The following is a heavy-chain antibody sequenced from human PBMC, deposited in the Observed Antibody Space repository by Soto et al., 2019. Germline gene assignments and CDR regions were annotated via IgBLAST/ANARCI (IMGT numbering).Heavy chain of an antibody. J-gene: IGHJ5*02. Sequence: SETLSLTCTVSGGSISNYYWSWIRQPLGKGLEWIGYIYYSGSTNYNPSLKSRVTISVDTSKNQFSLKLSSVTAADTAVYYCARSVTTYYDFWSGYYGSSSWFDPWGQGTLVTVSS. CDR1: GGSISNYY. CDR3: ARSVTTYYDFWSGYYGSSSWFDP. D-gene: IGHD3-3*01. CDR2: IYYSGST. V-gene: IGHV4-59*01.